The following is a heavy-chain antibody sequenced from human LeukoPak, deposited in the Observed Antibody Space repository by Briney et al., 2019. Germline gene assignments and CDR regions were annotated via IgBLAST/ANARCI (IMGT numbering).Heavy chain of an antibody. J-gene: IGHJ4*02. D-gene: IGHD5-24*01. V-gene: IGHV3-20*04. CDR2: INWSCGST. CDR3: ARGRVEMATIYDY. Sequence: TGGSLRLSCAASGFTFGDYGMSWVRQAPGKGLEWVFGINWSCGSTVYADSVKGRLTISRDNPKNSLYLQVHSLRAEHTDLYYCARGRVEMATIYDYWGQGTLVTVSS. CDR1: GFTFGDYG.